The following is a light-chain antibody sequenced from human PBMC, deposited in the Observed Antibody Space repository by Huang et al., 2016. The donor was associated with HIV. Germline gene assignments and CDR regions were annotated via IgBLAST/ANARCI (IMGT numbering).Light chain of an antibody. CDR2: GAS. CDR1: QSVSSNI. Sequence: EIVLTQSPGTLSLSPGERATLSCRASQSVSSNILAWYQQKPGQAPMRLIYGASSRATGIPDRFSCSGSGTDFTLTISRLEPEDFAVYYCQQYGSSPPYTFGQGTKLEIK. V-gene: IGKV3-20*01. J-gene: IGKJ2*01. CDR3: QQYGSSPPYT.